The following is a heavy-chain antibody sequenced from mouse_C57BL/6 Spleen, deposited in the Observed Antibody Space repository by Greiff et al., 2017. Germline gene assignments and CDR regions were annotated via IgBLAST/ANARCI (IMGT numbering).Heavy chain of an antibody. CDR1: GFTFSSYA. CDR3: ARDRGYFDV. V-gene: IGHV5-4*01. Sequence: EVKLMESGGGLVKPGGSLKLSCAASGFTFSSYAMSWVRQTPEKRLEWVATISDGGSYTYYPENVKGRFTISRDNAKNNLYLQMSHLKSEDTAMYYCARDRGYFDVWGTGTTVTVSS. CDR2: ISDGGSYT. J-gene: IGHJ1*03.